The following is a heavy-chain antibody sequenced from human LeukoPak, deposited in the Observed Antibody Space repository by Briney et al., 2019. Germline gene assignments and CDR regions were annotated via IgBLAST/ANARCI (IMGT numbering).Heavy chain of an antibody. D-gene: IGHD6-6*01. V-gene: IGHV1-3*01. J-gene: IGHJ6*02. Sequence: GASVKVSCKASGYTFTSYAMHWVRQAPGQRLEWMGWINAGNGNTKYSQKFQGRVTITADESTSTAYMELSSLRSEDTAVCYCARLDEYSSSSRYYGMDVWGQGTTVTVSS. CDR3: ARLDEYSSSSRYYGMDV. CDR1: GYTFTSYA. CDR2: INAGNGNT.